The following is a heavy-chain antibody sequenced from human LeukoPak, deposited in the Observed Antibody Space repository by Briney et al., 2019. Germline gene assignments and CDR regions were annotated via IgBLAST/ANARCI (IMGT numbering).Heavy chain of an antibody. CDR1: GYTFTGYY. J-gene: IGHJ4*02. D-gene: IGHD3-10*01. Sequence: ASVKVSCKASGYTFTGYYMHWVRQAPGQGLEWMGWITPNSGGTNYAQKFQGRVPMTRDTSISTAYMELSRLRSDDTAVYYCARFPGIGDPDYWGQGTLVTVSS. V-gene: IGHV1-2*02. CDR2: ITPNSGGT. CDR3: ARFPGIGDPDY.